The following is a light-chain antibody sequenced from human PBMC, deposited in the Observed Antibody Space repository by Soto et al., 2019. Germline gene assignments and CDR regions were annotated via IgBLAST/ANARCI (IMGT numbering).Light chain of an antibody. CDR1: SSDVGGYNY. Sequence: QSALTQPRSVSGSPGQSVTISCTGTSSDVGGYNYVSWYQEHPGKAPKFMIYDVSKRPSGVPDRFSGSKSGNTASLTISGLQADDEADYYCCSYAGSYNVVFGGGTKVTVL. V-gene: IGLV2-11*01. CDR2: DVS. CDR3: CSYAGSYNVV. J-gene: IGLJ2*01.